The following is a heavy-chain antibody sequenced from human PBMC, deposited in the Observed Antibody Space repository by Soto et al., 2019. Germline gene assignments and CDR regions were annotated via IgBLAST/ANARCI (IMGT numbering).Heavy chain of an antibody. D-gene: IGHD5-12*01. CDR1: GFTFSSYS. CDR2: ISSSSSYI. Sequence: SGGSLRLSCAASGFTFSSYSMNWVRQAPGKGLEWVSSISSSSSYIYYADSVKGRFTISRDNAKNSLYLQMNSLRAEDTAVYYCARDQGYSGYDGLTTLDYWGQGTLVTVSS. V-gene: IGHV3-21*01. CDR3: ARDQGYSGYDGLTTLDY. J-gene: IGHJ4*02.